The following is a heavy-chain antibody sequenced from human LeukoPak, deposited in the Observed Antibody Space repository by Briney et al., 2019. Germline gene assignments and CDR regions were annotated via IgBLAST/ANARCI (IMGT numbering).Heavy chain of an antibody. CDR3: ARGDDYVWGSYRYADY. D-gene: IGHD3-16*02. V-gene: IGHV3-21*01. Sequence: PGGSLRLSCAASGFTFSSYNMNWVRQAPGKGLEWVSSISSSSSYVYSADSVKGRFTISRDNAKNSLYLQMNSLRAEDTAVYYCARGDDYVWGSYRYADYWGQGTLDAVSS. CDR1: GFTFSSYN. J-gene: IGHJ4*02. CDR2: ISSSSSYV.